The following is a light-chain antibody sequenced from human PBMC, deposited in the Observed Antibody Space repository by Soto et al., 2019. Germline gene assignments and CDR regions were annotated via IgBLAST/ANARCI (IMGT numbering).Light chain of an antibody. CDR1: QTVRDN. Sequence: EVVMTQSPATLSVSPGERATLSCRASQTVRDNLGGYQQKPGQPPRLLIYGATTRATGIPARFSGSGSGTEFTLTISSLQSEDFAVYYCQQYNNWPLTFGGGTKVEI. J-gene: IGKJ4*01. CDR3: QQYNNWPLT. CDR2: GAT. V-gene: IGKV3D-15*01.